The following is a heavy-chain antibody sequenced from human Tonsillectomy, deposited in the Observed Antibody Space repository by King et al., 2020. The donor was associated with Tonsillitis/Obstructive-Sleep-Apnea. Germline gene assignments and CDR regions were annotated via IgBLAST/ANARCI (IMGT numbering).Heavy chain of an antibody. D-gene: IGHD6-13*01. CDR3: AKQTPGIAAAGTRWFDP. CDR2: ISGSGGST. Sequence: VQLVESGGGLVQPGGSLRLSCAASGFTFSSYAMSWVRQAPGKGLEWVSAISGSGGSTYYADSVNGRFTISRDNSKNTLYLQMNSLRAEDTAVYYCAKQTPGIAAAGTRWFDPWGQGTLVTVSS. V-gene: IGHV3-23*04. CDR1: GFTFSSYA. J-gene: IGHJ5*02.